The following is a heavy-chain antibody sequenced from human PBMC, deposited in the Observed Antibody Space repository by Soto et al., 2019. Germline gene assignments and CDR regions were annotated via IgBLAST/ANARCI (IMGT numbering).Heavy chain of an antibody. CDR3: GSVRPSGYVLS. CDR1: GGSLSSYY. V-gene: IGHV4-59*01. CDR2: VYFSGNT. D-gene: IGHD6-25*01. J-gene: IGHJ5*02. Sequence: SETLSLTCTVSGGSLSSYYWTWIRQSPGKGLEWIGYVYFSGNTNYNPSLKSRVTISIDTSKNQFSLRLASVTAADTAFYYCGSVRPSGYVLSWGQGTLVTAPQ.